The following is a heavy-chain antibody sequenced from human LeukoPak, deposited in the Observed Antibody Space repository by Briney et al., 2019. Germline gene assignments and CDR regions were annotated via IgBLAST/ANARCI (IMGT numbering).Heavy chain of an antibody. CDR1: GGSFSGYY. CDR3: ARVPTTVTTFKNLYRAMDV. Sequence: SETLSLTCAVYGGSFSGYYWSWIRQPPGKGLEWIGEINHSGSTNYNPSLKSRVTISVDTSKNQFPLNLSSVTAADTAVYYCARVPTTVTTFKNLYRAMDVWGQGTTVTVSS. V-gene: IGHV4-34*01. CDR2: INHSGST. D-gene: IGHD4-17*01. J-gene: IGHJ6*02.